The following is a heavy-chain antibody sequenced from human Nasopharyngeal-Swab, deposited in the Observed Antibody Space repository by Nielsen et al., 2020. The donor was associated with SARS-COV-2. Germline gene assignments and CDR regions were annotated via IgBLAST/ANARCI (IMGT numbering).Heavy chain of an antibody. Sequence: WIRQPPGKGLEWVANIKPDGSDKYYVDSVKGRFTISRDNTKNSLYLQMINLRADDTAVYYCARDTERMADFGGARGGWDYMDVWGKGTTVTVSS. CDR3: ARDTERMADFGGARGGWDYMDV. D-gene: IGHD3-16*01. V-gene: IGHV3-7*03. CDR2: IKPDGSDK. J-gene: IGHJ6*03.